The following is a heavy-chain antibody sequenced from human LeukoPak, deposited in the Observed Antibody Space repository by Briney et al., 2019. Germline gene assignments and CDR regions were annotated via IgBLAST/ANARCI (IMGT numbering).Heavy chain of an antibody. J-gene: IGHJ4*02. CDR3: TTRLRNHFDY. D-gene: IGHD5-12*01. CDR2: IGGSGGST. V-gene: IGHV3-23*01. Sequence: GGSLRLSCAASGFTFSSYAMSWVRQAPGKGLEWVSAIGGSGGSTYYADSVKGRFTISRDNSKNTLYLHMNSLRAEDTAVYYCTTRLRNHFDYWGQGTQVTVSS. CDR1: GFTFSSYA.